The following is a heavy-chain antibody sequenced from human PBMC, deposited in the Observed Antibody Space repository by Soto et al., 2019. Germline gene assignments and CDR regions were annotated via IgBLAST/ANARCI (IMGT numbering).Heavy chain of an antibody. Sequence: EVQLLESGGGLVQPGGSLRLSCAASGFTFSDYGMSWVHQAPGKGLEWVSTISGGGDFTYYAQPVKGRFTISRDNSKNTLYLQMTSLRADDTAVYYCARDRSSIHNPWGQGTLVTVSS. D-gene: IGHD5-18*01. CDR2: ISGGGDFT. J-gene: IGHJ5*02. CDR1: GFTFSDYG. CDR3: ARDRSSIHNP. V-gene: IGHV3-23*01.